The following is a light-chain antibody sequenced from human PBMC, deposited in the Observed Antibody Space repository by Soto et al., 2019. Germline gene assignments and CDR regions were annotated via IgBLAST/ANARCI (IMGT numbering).Light chain of an antibody. V-gene: IGKV3-20*01. CDR1: QSVSSNL. Sequence: EIVLTQSPGTLALSPGERATLSCRASQSVSSNLLAWYQQKPGQAPRILIYAASTRATGISDRFSGGGSGAGFTLTISRLEPGDFAVYFCQQYGGSPPWTFGQGTKVEIK. CDR3: QQYGGSPPWT. J-gene: IGKJ1*01. CDR2: AAS.